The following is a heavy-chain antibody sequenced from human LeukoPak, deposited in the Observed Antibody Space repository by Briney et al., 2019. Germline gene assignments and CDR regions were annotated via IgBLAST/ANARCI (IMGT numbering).Heavy chain of an antibody. D-gene: IGHD6-13*01. CDR3: ARGRFRSTWYFDF. CDR2: MSHSGST. J-gene: IGHJ4*02. CDR1: GGSISSAGSYY. Sequence: SETLSLTCTLSGGSISSAGSYYWGWIRQPPGKGLEWIGSMSHSGSTYFNPSLESRGSILLDTSKREFSLKVTSVSAADTAVYYCARGRFRSTWYFDFWGQGVLVTVSS. V-gene: IGHV4-39*07.